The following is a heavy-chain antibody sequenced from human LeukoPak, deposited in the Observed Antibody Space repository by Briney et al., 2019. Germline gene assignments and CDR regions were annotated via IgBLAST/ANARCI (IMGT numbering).Heavy chain of an antibody. D-gene: IGHD3-22*01. CDR3: ARNSGYYSGLQAFDI. J-gene: IGHJ3*02. Sequence: PSETLSLTCAVSGGSINSSSYYWGWIRQPLGKGLEWIGSIYYGGSTYYNPSLKSRVTISVDTSKNQFSLKLSSVTAADTAVYYCARNSGYYSGLQAFDIWGQGTMVTVSS. CDR1: GGSINSSSYY. CDR2: IYYGGST. V-gene: IGHV4-39*07.